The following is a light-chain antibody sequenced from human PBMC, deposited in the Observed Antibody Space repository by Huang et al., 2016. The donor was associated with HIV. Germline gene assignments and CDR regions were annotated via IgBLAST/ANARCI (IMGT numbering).Light chain of an antibody. CDR2: GSS. CDR1: QSVRSSY. CDR3: QQYGRSSWT. J-gene: IGKJ1*01. Sequence: EIVLTQSPGTLSLSPGERATLSCRASQSVRSSYFAWYQQKPGQAPRLLIYGSSTRATGIPDRFSGSGSGTDFTLTISRLEPEDFAVYYCQQYGRSSWTFGQGTKVEIK. V-gene: IGKV3-20*01.